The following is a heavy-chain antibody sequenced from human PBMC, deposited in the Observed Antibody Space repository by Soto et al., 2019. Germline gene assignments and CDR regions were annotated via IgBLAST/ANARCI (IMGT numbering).Heavy chain of an antibody. CDR3: ARDVSTGSSSLYLDAFDI. CDR1: GFTLSAYW. V-gene: IGHV3-7*05. Sequence: EVQLEESGGDLVQPGGSLRLSCAASGFTLSAYWMTWVRQAPGKGLEWVANINRDGSKKSYLDSVRGRFTISRDNVANSLYLQMDSLRADDTALYYCARDVSTGSSSLYLDAFDIWGQGTMVTVSS. CDR2: INRDGSKK. J-gene: IGHJ3*02. D-gene: IGHD6-13*01.